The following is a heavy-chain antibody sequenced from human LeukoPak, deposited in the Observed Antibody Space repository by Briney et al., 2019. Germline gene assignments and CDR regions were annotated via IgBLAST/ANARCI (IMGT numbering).Heavy chain of an antibody. Sequence: PGGSLRLSCAASGFSVTSNYMSWVRQAPGKGLEWVAVIYSGGITSYADSVKGRFTISRDNAKNSLYLQMNSLRAEDTAVYYCAELGITMIGGVWGKGTTVTISS. CDR1: GFSVTSNY. V-gene: IGHV3-66*01. J-gene: IGHJ6*04. CDR2: IYSGGIT. CDR3: AELGITMIGGV. D-gene: IGHD3-10*02.